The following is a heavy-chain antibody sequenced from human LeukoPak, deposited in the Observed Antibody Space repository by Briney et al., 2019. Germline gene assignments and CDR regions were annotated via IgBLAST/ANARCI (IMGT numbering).Heavy chain of an antibody. J-gene: IGHJ3*02. CDR2: IYYVGST. Sequence: SETLSLTCTVSGGSISSSSYYWDWIRQSPGKGLEWLGSIYYVGSTYYNPSLESRVTISVDTSKNQFSLKLSSVTAADTAVHFCARSRSGYSYDHAAFEIWGQGTMVTVSS. V-gene: IGHV4-39*01. CDR3: ARSRSGYSYDHAAFEI. CDR1: GGSISSSSYY. D-gene: IGHD5-18*01.